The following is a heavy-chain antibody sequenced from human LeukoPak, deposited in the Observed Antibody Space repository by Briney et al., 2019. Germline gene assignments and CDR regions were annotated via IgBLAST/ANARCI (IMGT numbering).Heavy chain of an antibody. CDR2: ISSSSSYI. Sequence: GRSLRLSCAASGFTFDDYAMHWVRHAPGKGLEWVSSISSSSSYIYYADSVKGRFTISRDNAKNSLYLQMNSLRAEDTAVYYCARGRYSSRKVDYWGQGTLVTVSS. CDR3: ARGRYSSRKVDY. CDR1: GFTFDDYA. D-gene: IGHD6-13*01. J-gene: IGHJ4*02. V-gene: IGHV3-21*01.